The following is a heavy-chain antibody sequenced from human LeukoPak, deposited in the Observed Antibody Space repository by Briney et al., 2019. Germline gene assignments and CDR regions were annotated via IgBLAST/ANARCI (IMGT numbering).Heavy chain of an antibody. V-gene: IGHV4-39*01. CDR2: IYYSGST. Sequence: SETLSHTCTVSCGPNSSSSYYWGWTRQPPGKGLEWIGSIYYSGSTYYNPPLKSRVTISVDTSKNQFSLKLSSVTAADTAVYYCARLDERLGELWGNWFDPWGQGTLVTVSS. J-gene: IGHJ5*02. CDR1: CGPNSSSSYY. D-gene: IGHD3-16*01. CDR3: ARLDERLGELWGNWFDP.